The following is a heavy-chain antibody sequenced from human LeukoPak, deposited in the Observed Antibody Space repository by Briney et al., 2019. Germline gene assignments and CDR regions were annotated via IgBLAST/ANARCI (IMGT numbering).Heavy chain of an antibody. CDR3: ARGRDYYYYMDV. V-gene: IGHV3-66*02. CDR1: GFTVSSNY. J-gene: IGHJ6*03. Sequence: GGSLRLSCAASGFTVSSNYMSWVRQAPGKGLEWVSVIYIGGSTYYADSVKGRFTISRDNSKNTLYLQMNSLRAEDTAVYYCARGRDYYYYMDVWGKGTTVTVSS. CDR2: IYIGGST.